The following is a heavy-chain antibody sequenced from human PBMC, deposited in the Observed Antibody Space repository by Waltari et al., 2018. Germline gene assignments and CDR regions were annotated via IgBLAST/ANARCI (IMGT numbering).Heavy chain of an antibody. J-gene: IGHJ4*02. V-gene: IGHV3-21*02. Sequence: QLVASGGGLVKPGGSLRLSCPASAFTFSSWGLNWVRQAPGKGLEWIASITSSSTHIFYADAVKGRFTISRDDAKDSLYLQVDSLRVDDTGVYYCTRDVYGSGGDYFEPWGQGTLVTVSS. D-gene: IGHD6-19*01. CDR3: TRDVYGSGGDYFEP. CDR1: AFTFSSWG. CDR2: ITSSSTHI.